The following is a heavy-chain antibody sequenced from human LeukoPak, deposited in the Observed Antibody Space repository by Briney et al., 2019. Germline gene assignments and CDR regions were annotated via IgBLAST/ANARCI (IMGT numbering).Heavy chain of an antibody. V-gene: IGHV3-21*01. CDR3: ARERGPIVGATTGWYFDL. D-gene: IGHD1-26*01. CDR2: SSTYR. J-gene: IGHJ2*01. Sequence: SSTYRYYADSVKGRFTISRDNAKNSLYLQMNSLRAEDTAVYYCARERGPIVGATTGWYFDLWGRGTLVTVSS.